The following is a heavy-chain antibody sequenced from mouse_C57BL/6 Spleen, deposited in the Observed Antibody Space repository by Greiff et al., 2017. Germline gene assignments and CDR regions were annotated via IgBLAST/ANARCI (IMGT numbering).Heavy chain of an antibody. V-gene: IGHV2-2*01. CDR1: GFSLTSYG. Sequence: VQLQQSGPGLVQPSQSLSITCTVSGFSLTSYGVHWVRQSPGKGLEWLGVIWSGGSTDYNAAFISRLSISKDKSKSQVFFKMNSLQADDTAIYYCARMNWGYFDYWGQGTTLTVSS. CDR3: ARMNWGYFDY. D-gene: IGHD4-1*01. J-gene: IGHJ2*01. CDR2: IWSGGST.